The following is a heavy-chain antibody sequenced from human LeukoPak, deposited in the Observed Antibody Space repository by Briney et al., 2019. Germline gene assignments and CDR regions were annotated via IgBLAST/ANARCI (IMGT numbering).Heavy chain of an antibody. CDR2: LYFSGST. CDR3: ARQWYSSGWYGD. J-gene: IGHJ4*02. D-gene: IGHD6-19*01. Sequence: PSETLSLTCSVSGGPISSSPYYCGWIRQSPGKGLEWIGNLYFSGSTPYNPSIKSRLSMTEYTSKKMSSLKETTVTAADTAIYYCARQWYSSGWYGDWGQGILVTVSS. V-gene: IGHV4-39*01. CDR1: GGPISSSPYY.